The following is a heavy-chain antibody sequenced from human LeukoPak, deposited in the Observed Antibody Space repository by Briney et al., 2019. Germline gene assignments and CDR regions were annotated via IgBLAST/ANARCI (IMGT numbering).Heavy chain of an antibody. D-gene: IGHD6-19*01. CDR3: AKTTAGYSSGRYPGWPVDY. CDR2: ISGSGGDT. V-gene: IGHV3-23*01. CDR1: GFTFRSYA. Sequence: PGGSLRLSCAASGFTFRSYAIYWVRQAPGKGLEWVSGISGSGGDTYFADSVKGRFTISRDHSKSTVFLQMDSLRAEDTAVYYCAKTTAGYSSGRYPGWPVDYWGQGTLVTVSS. J-gene: IGHJ4*02.